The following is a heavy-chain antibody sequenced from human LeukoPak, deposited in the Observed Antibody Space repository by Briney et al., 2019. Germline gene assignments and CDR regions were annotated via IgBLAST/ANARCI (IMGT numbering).Heavy chain of an antibody. CDR1: GYTFTDYF. CDR3: TRDWGPNSGNFHYDGFDI. D-gene: IGHD1-26*01. Sequence: ASVKVSCKASGYTFTDYFIHWMRQAPGQGLEWMGWIKPNSGDTKYAEKFQGRVTMTRDTSISTAYMKLSRLISDDTAVYYCTRDWGPNSGNFHYDGFDIWGQGTMVTVSS. J-gene: IGHJ3*02. V-gene: IGHV1-2*02. CDR2: IKPNSGDT.